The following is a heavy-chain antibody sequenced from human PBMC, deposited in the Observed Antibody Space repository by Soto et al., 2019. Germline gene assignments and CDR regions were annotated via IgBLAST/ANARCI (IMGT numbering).Heavy chain of an antibody. D-gene: IGHD2-15*01. J-gene: IGHJ3*02. V-gene: IGHV3-15*07. Sequence: GGSLRLSCAASGFTFSNAWMNWVRQAPGKGLEWVGRIKSKTDGGTTDYAAPVKGRFTISRDDSKNTLYLQMNSLKTEDTAVYYCTTDPITIVVAPPPNTRDAFDIWGQGTMVTVSS. CDR1: GFTFSNAW. CDR3: TTDPITIVVAPPPNTRDAFDI. CDR2: IKSKTDGGTT.